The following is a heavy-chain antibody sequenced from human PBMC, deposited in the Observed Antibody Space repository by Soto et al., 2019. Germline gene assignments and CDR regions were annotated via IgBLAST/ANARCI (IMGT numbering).Heavy chain of an antibody. CDR1: GFTFSSYW. CDR2: IKQDGSEK. Sequence: PGGSLRLSCAASGFTFSSYWMSWVRQAPGKGLEWVANIKQDGSEKYYVDSVKGRFTISRDNAKNSLYLQMNSLRAEDTAVYYCPRGPDYYYYGMDVWGQGTTVTVSS. CDR3: PRGPDYYYYGMDV. V-gene: IGHV3-7*01. J-gene: IGHJ6*02.